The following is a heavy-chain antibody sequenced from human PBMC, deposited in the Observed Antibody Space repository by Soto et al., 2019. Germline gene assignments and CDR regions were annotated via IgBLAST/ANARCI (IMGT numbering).Heavy chain of an antibody. CDR2: IYWDDDK. J-gene: IGHJ4*02. V-gene: IGHV2-5*02. Sequence: QITLKESGPTLVRPPQTLTLTCTFSGFSLTSGVGVGWIRQPPGKALEWLALIYWDDDKRYSPSLKNRLTITKDTSNNQVVLTMTNVGPVHTATYFCAHIDPEIVTVGGHGGFDYWGQGTLVTVSS. CDR1: GFSLTSGVG. D-gene: IGHD5-12*01. CDR3: AHIDPEIVTVGGHGGFDY.